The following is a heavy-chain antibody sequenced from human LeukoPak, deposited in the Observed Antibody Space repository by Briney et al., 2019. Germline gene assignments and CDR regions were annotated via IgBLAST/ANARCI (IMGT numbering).Heavy chain of an antibody. Sequence: SQTLSLTCTVSGGSISSGDYYWSWIRQPPGKGLEWIGYIYYSGSTYYNPSLKSRVTISVDTSKNQFSLKLSSVTAADTAVYYCARATYFDWLSIDYWGQGTLVTASS. CDR2: IYYSGST. V-gene: IGHV4-30-4*01. CDR3: ARATYFDWLSIDY. D-gene: IGHD3-9*01. CDR1: GGSISSGDYY. J-gene: IGHJ4*02.